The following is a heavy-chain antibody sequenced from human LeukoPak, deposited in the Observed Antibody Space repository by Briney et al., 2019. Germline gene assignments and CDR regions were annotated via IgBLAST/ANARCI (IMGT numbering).Heavy chain of an antibody. V-gene: IGHV3-30*02. CDR3: AREVSAQAIHGFDP. Sequence: GGSLRLSCAASGLTFSRNGMHWVRQAPGKGLEWLAFIQYDGSSKYYADSVKGRFTVSRDNSKNTLWLQMNILRVEDTAVYYCAREVSAQAIHGFDPWGQGTLVTVSS. CDR2: IQYDGSSK. D-gene: IGHD2-21*01. CDR1: GLTFSRNG. J-gene: IGHJ5*02.